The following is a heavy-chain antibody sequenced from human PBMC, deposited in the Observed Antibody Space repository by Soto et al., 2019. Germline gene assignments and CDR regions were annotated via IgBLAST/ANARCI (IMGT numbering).Heavy chain of an antibody. CDR3: ATIFRYGDPEY. J-gene: IGHJ4*02. CDR1: GFTFSSYA. V-gene: IGHV3-23*01. Sequence: EVQLLESGGGLVQPGGSLRLSCATSGFTFSSYAMSWVHQAPVKGLEWVSGISVSGDSRYDADSVKGRFTISRDTSKSTLYLQMNSLRAQNKAVYYCATIFRYGDPEYWGQGVLVTVSS. D-gene: IGHD2-21*02. CDR2: ISVSGDSR.